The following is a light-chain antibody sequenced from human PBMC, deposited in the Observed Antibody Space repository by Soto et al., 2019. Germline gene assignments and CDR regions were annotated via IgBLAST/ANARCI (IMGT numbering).Light chain of an antibody. Sequence: EIVLTQSPGTLSLSPGERVTLSCRASQTVSSSYLAWYQQRPGQAPRLLIYDSSSSATGIPDRFSGSGSGADFTLTISRLEPEDFAVYYCQLYDNALYTFGQGTKLEIK. CDR1: QTVSSSY. CDR3: QLYDNALYT. CDR2: DSS. J-gene: IGKJ2*01. V-gene: IGKV3-20*01.